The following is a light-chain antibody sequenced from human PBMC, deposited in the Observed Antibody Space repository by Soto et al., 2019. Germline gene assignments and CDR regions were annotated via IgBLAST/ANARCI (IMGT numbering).Light chain of an antibody. CDR2: EVS. V-gene: IGLV2-14*01. J-gene: IGLJ1*01. CDR1: SSDVGGYNY. Sequence: QSALTQPASVSGSPGQSITISCTGTSSDVGGYNYVSWYQQHPGKAPKLMIYEVSNRPSRVSNRFSGSKSGNTASLTISGLQAEDEAHYYCSSYTRSSTSYVFGTGTKVTVL. CDR3: SSYTRSSTSYV.